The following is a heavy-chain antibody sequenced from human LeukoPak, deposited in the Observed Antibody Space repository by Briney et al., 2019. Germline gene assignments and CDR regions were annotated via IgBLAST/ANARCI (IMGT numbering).Heavy chain of an antibody. J-gene: IGHJ6*03. CDR2: INHSGST. Sequence: PSETLSLTCTVSGGSISGYYWSWIRQPPGKGLEWIGEINHSGSTNYNPSLKSRVTISVDSSKNQFSLKLSSVTAADTAVYYCARHVSYYGSLYYYYYMDVWGKGTTVTISS. V-gene: IGHV4-34*01. CDR3: ARHVSYYGSLYYYYYMDV. D-gene: IGHD3-10*01. CDR1: GGSISGYY.